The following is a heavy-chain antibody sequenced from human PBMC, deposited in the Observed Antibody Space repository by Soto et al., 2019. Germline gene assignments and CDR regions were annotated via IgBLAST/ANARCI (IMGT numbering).Heavy chain of an antibody. D-gene: IGHD1-1*01. CDR3: ARASPPQPYNWNRYPKNPYYYYMDV. J-gene: IGHJ6*03. Sequence: KQSQTLSLTCAISGDSVSSNSAAWNWIRQSPSRGLEWLGRTYYRSKWYNDYAVSVKSRITINPDTSKNQFSLQLNSVTPQDTAVYYCARASPPQPYNWNRYPKNPYYYYMDVWGKGTTVTVSS. CDR1: GDSVSSNSAA. V-gene: IGHV6-1*01. CDR2: TYYRSKWYN.